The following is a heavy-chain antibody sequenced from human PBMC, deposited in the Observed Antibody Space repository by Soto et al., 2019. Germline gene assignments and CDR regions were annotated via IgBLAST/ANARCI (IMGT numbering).Heavy chain of an antibody. V-gene: IGHV5-10-1*01. J-gene: IGHJ6*02. D-gene: IGHD6-13*01. Sequence: GESLKISCKGSGYSFTSYWISWVRQMPGKGLEWMGRIDPSDSYTNYSPSFQGHVTISADKSISTAYLQWSSLKASDTAMYYCARWGSSWYTAENRGYYYYGMDVWGQGTTVTAP. CDR2: IDPSDSYT. CDR1: GYSFTSYW. CDR3: ARWGSSWYTAENRGYYYYGMDV.